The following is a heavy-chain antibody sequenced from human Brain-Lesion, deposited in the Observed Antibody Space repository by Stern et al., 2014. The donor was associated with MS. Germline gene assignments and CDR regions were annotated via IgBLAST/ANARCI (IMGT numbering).Heavy chain of an antibody. D-gene: IGHD1-26*01. CDR2: FDPEDGET. V-gene: IGHV1-24*01. Sequence: QVQLVQSGAEVKKPGASVKVSRKVSGYTLTEFSMHWVRQAPRKGLEWMGGFDPEDGETIYAQKFQGRVTMTEDTSTDTAYMELSSLRSEDTAVYYCATLSPGAGGNYYRHFDYWGQGTLVTVSS. CDR3: ATLSPGAGGNYYRHFDY. J-gene: IGHJ4*02. CDR1: GYTLTEFS.